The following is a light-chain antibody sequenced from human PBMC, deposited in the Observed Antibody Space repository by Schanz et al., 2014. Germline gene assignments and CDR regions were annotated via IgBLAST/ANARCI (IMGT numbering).Light chain of an antibody. Sequence: QSALTQPPSASGSPGQSVTISCTGTSSDVGGYNYVSWYQQHPGKAPKVMIYDVNKRPSGVPDRFSGSKSGNTASLTISGLQAEDEAVYYCSSYAGSNNLVFGGGTKLTVL. CDR3: SSYAGSNNLV. V-gene: IGLV2-8*01. CDR2: DVN. CDR1: SSDVGGYNY. J-gene: IGLJ2*01.